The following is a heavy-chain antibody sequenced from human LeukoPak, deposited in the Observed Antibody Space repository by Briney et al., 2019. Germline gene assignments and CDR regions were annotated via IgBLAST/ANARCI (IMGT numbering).Heavy chain of an antibody. Sequence: GGSLRLSCAASGFTFSSYGMSWVRQAPGEGLEWVSAISGSGGSTYYADSVKGRFTISRDNSKNTLYLQMNSLRAEDTAVYYCAKVGTAANYYYYYMDVWGKGTTVTVSS. CDR3: AKVGTAANYYYYYMDV. CDR2: ISGSGGST. D-gene: IGHD2-2*01. V-gene: IGHV3-23*01. CDR1: GFTFSSYG. J-gene: IGHJ6*03.